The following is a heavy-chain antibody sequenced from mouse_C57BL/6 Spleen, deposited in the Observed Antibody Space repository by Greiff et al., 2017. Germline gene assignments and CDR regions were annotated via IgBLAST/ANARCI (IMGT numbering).Heavy chain of an antibody. CDR2: INPYNGGT. Sequence: EVKLVESGPVLVKPGASVKMSCKASGYTFTDYYMNWVKQSHGKSLEWIGVINPYNGGTSYNQKFKGKATLTVDKSSSTAYMELNSLTSEDSAVYYCASVEDYERNWFAYWGQGTLVTVSA. J-gene: IGHJ3*01. V-gene: IGHV1-19*01. CDR1: GYTFTDYY. CDR3: ASVEDYERNWFAY. D-gene: IGHD2-4*01.